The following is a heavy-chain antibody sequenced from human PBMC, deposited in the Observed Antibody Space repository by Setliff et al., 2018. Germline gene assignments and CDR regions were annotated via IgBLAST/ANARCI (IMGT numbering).Heavy chain of an antibody. V-gene: IGHV4-34*01. CDR2: INHSGTT. D-gene: IGHD6-13*01. CDR3: ARAPSGVAAGTGFDY. J-gene: IGHJ4*02. Sequence: SETLSLTCTAYGGTFSDYYWTWIRQPPGKGLEWIGEINHSGTTNYNPSLKSRVTISVDTSKNQFSLTMSSVTAADAAVYYCARAPSGVAAGTGFDYWGQGTLVTVSS. CDR1: GGTFSDYY.